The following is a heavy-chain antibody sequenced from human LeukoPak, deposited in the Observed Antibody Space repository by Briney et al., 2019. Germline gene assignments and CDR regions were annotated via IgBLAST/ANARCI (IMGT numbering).Heavy chain of an antibody. Sequence: SETLSLTCAVSGGSISSGGYSWSWIRQPPGKGLEWIGYIYHSGSTYHNPSLKSRVTISVDRSKNQFSLKLSSVTAADTAVYYCARVGYSGSYYGGAFDIWGQGTMVTVSS. V-gene: IGHV4-30-2*01. CDR3: ARVGYSGSYYGGAFDI. D-gene: IGHD1-26*01. J-gene: IGHJ3*02. CDR1: GGSISSGGYS. CDR2: IYHSGST.